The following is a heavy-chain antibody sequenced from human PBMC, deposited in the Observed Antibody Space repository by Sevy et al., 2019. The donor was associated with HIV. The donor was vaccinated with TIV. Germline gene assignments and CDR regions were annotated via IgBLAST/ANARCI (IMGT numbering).Heavy chain of an antibody. CDR3: ARGEVVGASGFDY. V-gene: IGHV1-3*01. CDR1: GYTFTSYA. J-gene: IGHJ4*02. D-gene: IGHD1-26*01. Sequence: ASVKVSCKASGYTFTSYAMHWVRQAPGQRLEWMGWINAGNGNTKYSQKFQGRVTITRDISASTAYMELSSLRSEDTAVYYCARGEVVGASGFDYWGQGTLVTVSS. CDR2: INAGNGNT.